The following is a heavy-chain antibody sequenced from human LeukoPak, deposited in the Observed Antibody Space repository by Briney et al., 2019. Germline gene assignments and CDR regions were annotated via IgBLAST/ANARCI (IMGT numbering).Heavy chain of an antibody. CDR3: ARDGAPGGSSWSYGMDV. CDR2: INPNSGGT. Sequence: GASVKVSCKASGYTFTGYYMHWVRQTPGQGLEWMGWINPNSGGTNYAQKFQGRVTMTRDTSISTAYMELSRLRSDDTAVYYCARDGAPGGSSWSYGMDVWGQGTTVTVSS. D-gene: IGHD6-13*01. V-gene: IGHV1-2*02. J-gene: IGHJ6*02. CDR1: GYTFTGYY.